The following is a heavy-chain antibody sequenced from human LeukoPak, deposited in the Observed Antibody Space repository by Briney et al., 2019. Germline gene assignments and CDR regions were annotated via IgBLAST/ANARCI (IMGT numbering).Heavy chain of an antibody. J-gene: IGHJ3*02. V-gene: IGHV3-33*01. CDR2: MYYDGVSK. Sequence: GGSLRLSCAASGFTFSSYGMHWVRQAPGKGLEWVAVMYYDGVSKYYADSVKGRFTISRDNAKNLVFLQMNGLRAEDTAVYYCARGRSITLLRGVAMSDGFDIWGQGAMVAVSS. CDR3: ARGRSITLLRGVAMSDGFDI. CDR1: GFTFSSYG. D-gene: IGHD3-10*01.